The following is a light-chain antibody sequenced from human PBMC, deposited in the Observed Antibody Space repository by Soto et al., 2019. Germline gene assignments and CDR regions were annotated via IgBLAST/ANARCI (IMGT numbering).Light chain of an antibody. CDR3: LQDYNYPYT. Sequence: AIQMTQSPSSLSASVGDRVTITCRASQGIKNDVAWYQQKPGKAPKFLIYAASSLQSGDPSRFSGSGSDTDFTLTIGSLQTEDFATYYCLQDYNYPYTFGQGTKLEIK. CDR2: AAS. CDR1: QGIKND. J-gene: IGKJ2*01. V-gene: IGKV1-6*01.